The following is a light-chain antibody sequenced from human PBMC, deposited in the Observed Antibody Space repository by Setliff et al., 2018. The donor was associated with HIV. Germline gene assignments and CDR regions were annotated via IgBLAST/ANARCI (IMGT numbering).Light chain of an antibody. CDR2: SNY. J-gene: IGLJ1*01. CDR1: FSNIGRNT. V-gene: IGLV1-44*01. Sequence: SASGTPGQRVTISCSGSFSNIGRNTINWYQQLPGTAPKLLIYSNYQRPSGVPDRFSVSKSGTSASLAISGLQSEDESDYYCAAWDDSLNGYVFGTGTKVTVL. CDR3: AAWDDSLNGYV.